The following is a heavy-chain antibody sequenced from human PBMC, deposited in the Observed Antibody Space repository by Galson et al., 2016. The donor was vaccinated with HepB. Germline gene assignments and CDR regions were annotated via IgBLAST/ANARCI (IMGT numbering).Heavy chain of an antibody. Sequence: SVKVSCKASGYTFTGYGITWVRQAPGQGLEWMGWISGYYGKTDYAPKLQGRVTMTKDTSTSTGYMELRSLRSDDTAIYYCARADYYDVLADYYRAFDIWGQGTLITVSS. CDR3: ARADYYDVLADYYRAFDI. V-gene: IGHV1-18*01. CDR1: GYTFTGYG. J-gene: IGHJ3*02. CDR2: ISGYYGKT. D-gene: IGHD3-9*01.